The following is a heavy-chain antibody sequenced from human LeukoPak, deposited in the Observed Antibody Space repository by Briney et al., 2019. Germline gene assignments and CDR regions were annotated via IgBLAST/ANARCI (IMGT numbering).Heavy chain of an antibody. V-gene: IGHV4-59*01. Sequence: SETLSLTCTVSGGSISSYYWSWIRQPPGKGLEWIGYIYYSGSINYNPSLKSRVTISVDTSKNQFSLKLSSVTAADTAVYYCAREDGGNQPYDYWGQGTLVTVSS. CDR1: GGSISSYY. CDR2: IYYSGSI. CDR3: AREDGGNQPYDY. D-gene: IGHD4-23*01. J-gene: IGHJ4*02.